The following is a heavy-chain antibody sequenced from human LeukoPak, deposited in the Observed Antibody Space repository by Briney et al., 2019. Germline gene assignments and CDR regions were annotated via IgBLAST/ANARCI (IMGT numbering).Heavy chain of an antibody. J-gene: IGHJ6*03. CDR1: GFTFSSYA. CDR2: ISGSGGST. Sequence: PGGSLRLSCAASGFTFSSYAMSWVRQAPGKGLEWVSAISGSGGSTYYADSVKGRFTISRDNSKNTLYLQMNSLRAEDTAVYYCAKNYRDKSDYYYSYYTDVWGKGPTVTVSS. V-gene: IGHV3-23*01. D-gene: IGHD1-7*01. CDR3: AKNYRDKSDYYYSYYTDV.